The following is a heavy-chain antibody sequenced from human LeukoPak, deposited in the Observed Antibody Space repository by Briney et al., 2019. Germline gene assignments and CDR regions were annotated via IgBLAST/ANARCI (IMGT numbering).Heavy chain of an antibody. J-gene: IGHJ3*02. CDR3: ARVPTGYSSSWYSRAGAFDI. CDR2: INPNSGGT. Sequence: ASVKVSCKVSGYTLTELSMHWVRQAPGKGLEWMGWINPNSGGTNYAQKFQGRVTMTRDTSIGTAYMELSRLRSDDTAVYYCARVPTGYSSSWYSRAGAFDIWGQGTMVTVSS. D-gene: IGHD6-13*01. CDR1: GYTLTELS. V-gene: IGHV1-2*02.